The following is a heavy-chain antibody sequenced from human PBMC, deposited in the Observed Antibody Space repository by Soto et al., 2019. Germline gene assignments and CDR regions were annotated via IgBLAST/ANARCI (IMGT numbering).Heavy chain of an antibody. Sequence: SETLSLTCSVSGAALNSGNYYWSWIRQVPGKGLEWIGHIYVTGAVDYNPSLRDRITISQDTSERQFSLNLRLVTAADTAVYYCARLRFATNNCNWFAPWGQGTPVSVSS. CDR1: GAALNSGNYY. CDR2: IYVTGAV. V-gene: IGHV4-31*03. J-gene: IGHJ5*02. D-gene: IGHD1-20*01. CDR3: ARLRFATNNCNWFAP.